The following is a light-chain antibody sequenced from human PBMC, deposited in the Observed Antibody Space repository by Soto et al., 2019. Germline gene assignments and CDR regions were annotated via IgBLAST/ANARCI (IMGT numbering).Light chain of an antibody. Sequence: IQRPQFPSTLSASVGDRVSITRRASQDIDISLAWFQQRPGEAPKLLIFAAYGLESGVPSTFSGSGSGTEFTLTISSVQPDDFATYFCQHYDTFSWQFGQVTKVAIK. CDR3: QHYDTFSWQ. V-gene: IGKV1-5*01. CDR1: QDIDIS. J-gene: IGKJ1*01. CDR2: AAY.